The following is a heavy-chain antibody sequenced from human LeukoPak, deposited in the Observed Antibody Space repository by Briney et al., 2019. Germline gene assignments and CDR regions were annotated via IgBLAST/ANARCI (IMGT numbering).Heavy chain of an antibody. D-gene: IGHD6-19*01. Sequence: QPGRSLRLSCAASGFIFSNYGIHWVRQAPGKGLEWVAVISYDGSNKYADSVKGRFTISRDNSKNTLSLQMNSLRPDDTAVYYCATTLGSGWKFDYWGQGTLVTVSS. V-gene: IGHV3-30*03. J-gene: IGHJ4*02. CDR3: ATTLGSGWKFDY. CDR1: GFIFSNYG. CDR2: ISYDGSNK.